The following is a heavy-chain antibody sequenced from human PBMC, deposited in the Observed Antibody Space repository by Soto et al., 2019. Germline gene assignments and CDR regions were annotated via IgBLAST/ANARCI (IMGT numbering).Heavy chain of an antibody. D-gene: IGHD3-22*01. Sequence: PGGSLRLSCTASGFTFGDYAMGWVRQAPGKGLEWVGFIRSKAYGGTTEYAASVKGRFTISRDDSKSIAYLQMNSLKTEDTAVYYCTRTRSGYYCADFDYWGQGTLVTVSS. J-gene: IGHJ4*02. V-gene: IGHV3-49*04. CDR2: IRSKAYGGTT. CDR1: GFTFGDYA. CDR3: TRTRSGYYCADFDY.